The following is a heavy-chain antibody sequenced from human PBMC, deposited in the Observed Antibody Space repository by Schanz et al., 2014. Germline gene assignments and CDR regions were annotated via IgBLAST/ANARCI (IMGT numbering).Heavy chain of an antibody. CDR3: AKGRFGELSAFDI. D-gene: IGHD3-10*01. J-gene: IGHJ3*02. Sequence: EVQLLESGGGLVQPGGSLRLSCATSGFSFSSYAINWVRQAPGKGLEWVSAILGLASTTYYADSVKGRFTISRDNSKNVLYLQMNSLRAEDTAVYYCAKGRFGELSAFDIWGQGTMVTVSS. CDR2: ILGLASTT. CDR1: GFSFSSYA. V-gene: IGHV3-23*01.